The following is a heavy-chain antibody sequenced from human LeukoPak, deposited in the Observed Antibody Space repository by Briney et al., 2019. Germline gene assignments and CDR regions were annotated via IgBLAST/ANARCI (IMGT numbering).Heavy chain of an antibody. V-gene: IGHV3-53*01. CDR3: ATDAH. J-gene: IGHJ4*02. CDR2: IYSGGST. CDR1: GFTVSSND. Sequence: PGGSLRLSCAASGFTVSSNDISWVRQAPGKGLEWVSLIYSGGSTYYADSVKGRFSISRDNSKNTLFLQMNSLRAEDTAVYYCATDAHWGQGTLVTVSS.